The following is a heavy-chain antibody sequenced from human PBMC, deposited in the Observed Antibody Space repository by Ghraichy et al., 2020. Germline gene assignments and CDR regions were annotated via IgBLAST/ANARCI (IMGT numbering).Heavy chain of an antibody. CDR3: ARMTVYAKWYFDN. Sequence: SQTLSLTCTVAGGSISSDFWSWIRQPPGKRLEYIGYSYYSGSTNFNPSLKGRVTISLDTSKNQFSLQLTSVTAADTAVYYCARMTVYAKWYFDNWGQGTLVTVSS. V-gene: IGHV4-59*01. CDR2: SYYSGST. D-gene: IGHD2-8*01. CDR1: GGSISSDF. J-gene: IGHJ4*02.